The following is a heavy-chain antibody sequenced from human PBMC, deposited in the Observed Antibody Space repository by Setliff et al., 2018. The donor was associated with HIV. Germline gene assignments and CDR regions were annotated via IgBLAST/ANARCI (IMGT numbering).Heavy chain of an antibody. J-gene: IGHJ5*02. CDR1: GFTFGEYP. V-gene: IGHV3-49*03. D-gene: IGHD2-15*01. CDR3: SRGGRPTDEYVWFDP. Sequence: SCATSGFTFGEYPMGWFRQAPGKGLEWVSFIRTKNYRGTTEYAASVEGRFTISRDDSRGVAYLQMNSLKSEDTAVYYCSRGGRPTDEYVWFDPWGQGTQVTVSS. CDR2: IRTKNYRGTT.